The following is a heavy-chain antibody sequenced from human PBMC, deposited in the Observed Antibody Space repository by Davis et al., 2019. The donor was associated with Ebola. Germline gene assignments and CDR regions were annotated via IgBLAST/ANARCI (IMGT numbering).Heavy chain of an antibody. CDR1: GGTFSSYA. V-gene: IGHV1-69*13. CDR2: IIPNFGTA. J-gene: IGHJ4*02. CDR3: ASRPMFTGYYFDY. D-gene: IGHD3-10*02. Sequence: SVQVSCKASGGTFSSYAISWVRQAPGQGLEWMGGIIPNFGTAKYAEKFQGRVTITADESTSTAYMELSSLRSEDTAVYYCASRPMFTGYYFDYWGQGTLVTVSS.